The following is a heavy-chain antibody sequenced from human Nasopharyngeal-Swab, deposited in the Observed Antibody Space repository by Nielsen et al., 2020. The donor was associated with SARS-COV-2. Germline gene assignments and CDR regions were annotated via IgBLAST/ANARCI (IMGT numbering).Heavy chain of an antibody. Sequence: SETLSLTCTVSGGSISSSSYYWGWIRQPPGKGLEWIGSIYYSGSTYYNPSLKSRVTISVDTSKNQFSLKLSSVTAADTAVYYCARGLYYYDSSGYLGAFDIWGQGTMVTVSS. CDR1: GGSISSSSYY. D-gene: IGHD3-22*01. CDR2: IYYSGST. V-gene: IGHV4-39*07. CDR3: ARGLYYYDSSGYLGAFDI. J-gene: IGHJ3*02.